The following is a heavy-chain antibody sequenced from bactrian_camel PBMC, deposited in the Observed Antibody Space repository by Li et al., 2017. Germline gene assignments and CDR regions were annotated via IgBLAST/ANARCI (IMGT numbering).Heavy chain of an antibody. J-gene: IGHJ4*01. Sequence: HVQLVESGGGSVQAGGSRRLSCTASGFTADDSDMGWYRRAPGNECELVSNISSDGSTYYADSAKGRFTISQDNAKNTVSLQRNDLKPEDTAVYYCALTSIAALTPGVCGPFPTGQGTQVTVS. V-gene: IGHV3S63*01. CDR1: GFTADDSD. CDR2: ISSDGST. D-gene: IGHD4*01.